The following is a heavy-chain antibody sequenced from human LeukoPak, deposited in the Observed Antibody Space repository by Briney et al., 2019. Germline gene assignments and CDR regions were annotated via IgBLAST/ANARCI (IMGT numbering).Heavy chain of an antibody. CDR3: ARNGWLSHYYYYYMDV. D-gene: IGHD3-9*01. V-gene: IGHV4-59*01. Sequence: SETLSPTCTVSGGSISSYYWSWIRQPPGKGLEWIGYIYYSGSTNYNPSLKSRVTISVDTSKNQFSLKLSSVTAADTAVYYCARNGWLSHYYYYYMDVWGKGTTVTVSS. J-gene: IGHJ6*03. CDR1: GGSISSYY. CDR2: IYYSGST.